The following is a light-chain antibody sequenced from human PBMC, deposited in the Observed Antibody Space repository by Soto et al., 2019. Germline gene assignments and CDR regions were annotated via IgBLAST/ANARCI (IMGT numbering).Light chain of an antibody. Sequence: GDSLTITCRASESISGWLAWYQQKPGKAPKVLIHDASNLQSGVPPRFSGSGFGTEFTLTVSSFQPEDVATYYCQQYFTSSWTFGQGTTVEIK. J-gene: IGKJ1*01. CDR3: QQYFTSSWT. CDR2: DAS. CDR1: ESISGW. V-gene: IGKV1-5*01.